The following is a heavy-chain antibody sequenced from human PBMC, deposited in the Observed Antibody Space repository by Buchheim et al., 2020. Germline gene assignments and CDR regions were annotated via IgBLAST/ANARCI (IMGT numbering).Heavy chain of an antibody. CDR3: SKDMSGAEDS. J-gene: IGHJ4*02. V-gene: IGHV3-74*03. CDR1: GFTFGRYW. Sequence: EVQVVESGGGLVQPGGSLRLSCAASGFTFGRYWMHWVRQAPGGALVWVSRINEDGSHTTYTDSVKGRFTIPRENAKNTLYLQMNSLTAEDTAVYYCSKDMSGAEDSWGQGTL. CDR2: INEDGSHT. D-gene: IGHD2-15*01.